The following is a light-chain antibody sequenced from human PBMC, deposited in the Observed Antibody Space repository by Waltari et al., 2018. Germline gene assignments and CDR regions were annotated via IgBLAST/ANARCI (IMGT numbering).Light chain of an antibody. CDR1: QAVSNY. V-gene: IGKV3-11*01. CDR2: DAS. J-gene: IGKJ2*01. Sequence: EIVLTQSPGTLSVSPGETATPSCRASQAVSNYLGWYQQKPGQPPRLLINDASNRAPGVPARFSGSGSGTDFTLTISSLQAEDVAVYYCQQYYDTLLYTFGQGTKLEI. CDR3: QQYYDTLLYT.